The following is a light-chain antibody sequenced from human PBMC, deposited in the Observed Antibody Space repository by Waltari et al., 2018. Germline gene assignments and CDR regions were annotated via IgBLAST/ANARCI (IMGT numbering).Light chain of an antibody. CDR2: WAS. J-gene: IGKJ1*01. V-gene: IGKV4-1*01. CDR1: QSVLYSSNNKNY. Sequence: DIVMTQSPDSLAVSLGERATINCKSSQSVLYSSNNKNYLACYQQKPGQPLKLLMYWASIRESGVPDGFSGGVAGTDFNLTISILQAEDVTVYYCHQFYSDPRTFGQGSTVEIK. CDR3: HQFYSDPRT.